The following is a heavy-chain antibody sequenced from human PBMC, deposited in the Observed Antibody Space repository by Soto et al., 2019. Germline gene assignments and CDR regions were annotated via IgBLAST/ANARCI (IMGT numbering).Heavy chain of an antibody. Sequence: QAVLQESGPGLGKASGTLSLTCALSGESVSSKHWWTWVRQTPGKRLGRIEEIFHKGETNYNSFLTSRVTISIDKSRIQVSLTLTSVRAADTAVYYCASHFVTRGYGAFDIWGQGTGVTVSS. CDR3: ASHFVTRGYGAFDI. D-gene: IGHD2-15*01. CDR1: GESVSSKHW. CDR2: IFHKGET. J-gene: IGHJ3*02. V-gene: IGHV4-4*02.